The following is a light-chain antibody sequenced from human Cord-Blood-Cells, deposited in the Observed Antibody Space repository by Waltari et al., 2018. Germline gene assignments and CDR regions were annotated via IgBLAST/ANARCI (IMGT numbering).Light chain of an antibody. J-gene: IGLJ1*01. V-gene: IGLV1-40*01. CDR3: QSYDSSLSGYV. Sequence: QSVLTQPPSVSGAPGQRVTISCTGSSSNIGAGYDVHWYQQLPGTAPKLLIYGSSNQPSGVPDRSSGAKSGTSASLAITGLQAEDESDYYCQSYDSSLSGYVFGTGTKVTVL. CDR2: GSS. CDR1: SSNIGAGYD.